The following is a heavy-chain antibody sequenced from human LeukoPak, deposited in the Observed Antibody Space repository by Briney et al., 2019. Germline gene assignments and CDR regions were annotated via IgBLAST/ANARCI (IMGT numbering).Heavy chain of an antibody. V-gene: IGHV1-8*01. CDR1: GYTFTNYN. Sequence: ASVKVSCKASGYTFTNYNITWVRQATGQGLEWLGWMNPNSGNTGSAQKFQGRVTMTSKTSINTAYMELSSLRSEDAAVYYCARDLHAGRSFDPWGQGTLVTVSS. D-gene: IGHD4-11*01. J-gene: IGHJ5*02. CDR2: MNPNSGNT. CDR3: ARDLHAGRSFDP.